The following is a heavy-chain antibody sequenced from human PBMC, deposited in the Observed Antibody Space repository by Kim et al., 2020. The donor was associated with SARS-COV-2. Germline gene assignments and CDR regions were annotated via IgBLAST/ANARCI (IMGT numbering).Heavy chain of an antibody. V-gene: IGHV3-21*01. CDR3: ARNYGDYAELVDY. Sequence: GGSLRLSCAASGFTFSSYSMNWVRQAPGKGLEWVSSISSSSSYIYYADSVKGRFTISRDNAKNSLYLQMNSLRAEDTAVYYCARNYGDYAELVDYWGQGTLVTVSS. CDR2: ISSSSSYI. CDR1: GFTFSSYS. D-gene: IGHD4-17*01. J-gene: IGHJ4*02.